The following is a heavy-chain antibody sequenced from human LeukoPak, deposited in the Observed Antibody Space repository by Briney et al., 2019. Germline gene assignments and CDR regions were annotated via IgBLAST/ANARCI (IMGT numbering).Heavy chain of an antibody. Sequence: GGSPRLSCAASGFTFSSYSMNWVRQAPGKGLEWVSSISSSSSYIYYADSVKGRFIISRDNAKNSLYLQMNSLRAEDTAVYYCARGAAAAAGRSPLDYWGQGTLVTVSS. D-gene: IGHD6-13*01. V-gene: IGHV3-21*01. CDR2: ISSSSSYI. CDR1: GFTFSSYS. CDR3: ARGAAAAAGRSPLDY. J-gene: IGHJ4*02.